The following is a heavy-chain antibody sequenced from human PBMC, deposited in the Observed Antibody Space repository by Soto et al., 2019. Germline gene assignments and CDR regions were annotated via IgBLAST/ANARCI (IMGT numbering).Heavy chain of an antibody. Sequence: EVQLLESGGDVVRPGGSLRLSCAASGFTFSSYAMGWVRQAPGKGLEWVAGVSRAGTYTFYADSVGGRFSISRDNSRDTVDLYMNALRGDDTAVYFCVKYTVTEDLGETWGQGTLVSVSS. CDR1: GFTFSSYA. CDR3: VKYTVTEDLGET. V-gene: IGHV3-23*01. CDR2: VSRAGTYT. D-gene: IGHD3-16*01. J-gene: IGHJ5*02.